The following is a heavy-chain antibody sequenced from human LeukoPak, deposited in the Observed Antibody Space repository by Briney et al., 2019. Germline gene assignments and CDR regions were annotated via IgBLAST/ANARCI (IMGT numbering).Heavy chain of an antibody. Sequence: GGSLRLSCAASGFTFSDYYMSWIRQAPGKGLEWVSYISSSGSTIYYADSVKGRFTISRDNAKNSLYLQMNSLRAEDTAVYYCARVKEVVVVAATRFDPWGQGTLVTVSS. D-gene: IGHD2-15*01. V-gene: IGHV3-11*01. CDR1: GFTFSDYY. J-gene: IGHJ5*02. CDR2: ISSSGSTI. CDR3: ARVKEVVVVAATRFDP.